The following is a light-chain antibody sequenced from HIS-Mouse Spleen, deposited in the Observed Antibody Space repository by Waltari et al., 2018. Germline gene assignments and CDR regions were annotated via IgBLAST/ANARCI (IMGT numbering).Light chain of an antibody. V-gene: IGKV3-15*01. Sequence: EIVMTQSPATLSVSPGERATLSCRASQGVSSNLAWYQQKPGQPARLLVYGASTRATGIPARFSGSGSGTEFTLTISSLQSEDFAVYYCQQYNNWPLTFGGGTKVEIK. J-gene: IGKJ4*01. CDR3: QQYNNWPLT. CDR2: GAS. CDR1: QGVSSN.